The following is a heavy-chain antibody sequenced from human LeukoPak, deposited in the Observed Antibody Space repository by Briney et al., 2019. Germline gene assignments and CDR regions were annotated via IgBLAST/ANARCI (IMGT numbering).Heavy chain of an antibody. V-gene: IGHV5-51*01. CDR3: ARARILLTFGGLRGTKTDAFDI. CDR1: GYSFTSYW. Sequence: PGESLKISCKGSGYSFTSYWIGWVRQMPGKGLEWMGIIYPGDSDTRNSPSFQGQVTISADKSISTAYLQWSSLKASDTAMYFCARARILLTFGGLRGTKTDAFDIWGQGTMVTVSS. D-gene: IGHD3-16*01. CDR2: IYPGDSDT. J-gene: IGHJ3*02.